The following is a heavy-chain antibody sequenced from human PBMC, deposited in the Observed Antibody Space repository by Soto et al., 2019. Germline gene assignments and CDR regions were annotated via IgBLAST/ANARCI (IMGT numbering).Heavy chain of an antibody. CDR1: GYTFTNYA. D-gene: IGHD2-2*01. J-gene: IGHJ4*02. CDR3: ARAGDDCSAANCYVIDY. Sequence: SVKDSCKASGYTFTNYAMHWVRQAPVQRLEWMGWINTGKGNTKYSQKFQGRVTITRDTSASTAYMELSSLRSEDTAMYYCARAGDDCSAANCYVIDYWGQGTLVTVSS. V-gene: IGHV1-3*04. CDR2: INTGKGNT.